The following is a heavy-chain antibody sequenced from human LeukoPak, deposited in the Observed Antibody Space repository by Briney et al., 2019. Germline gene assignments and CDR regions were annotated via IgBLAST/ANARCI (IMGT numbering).Heavy chain of an antibody. CDR2: INPNSGGT. CDR1: GYTFTGYY. Sequence: ASVKVSCKASGYTFTGYYMHWVRQAPGQGLEWMGWINPNSGGTNYAQKFQGRVTMTRDTSISTAYMELSRLRSDDTAVYYCATYHYDSSGYEAPFDYWGQGTLVTVSS. D-gene: IGHD3-22*01. V-gene: IGHV1-2*02. J-gene: IGHJ4*02. CDR3: ATYHYDSSGYEAPFDY.